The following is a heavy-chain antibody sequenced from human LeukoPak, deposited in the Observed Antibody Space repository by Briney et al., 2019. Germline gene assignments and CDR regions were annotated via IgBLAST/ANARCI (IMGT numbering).Heavy chain of an antibody. CDR3: ATYYESSGYRLDY. CDR1: GVSISSSNW. Sequence: PSGTLSLTCAVSGVSISSSNWWTWVRQPPGKGLEWIGEIFHSGSTNYNPSLKSRVTMSVDKSKNQFSLQLSSVTATDTAVYYCATYYESSGYRLDYWGQGTLVTVSS. CDR2: IFHSGST. J-gene: IGHJ4*02. V-gene: IGHV4-4*02. D-gene: IGHD3-22*01.